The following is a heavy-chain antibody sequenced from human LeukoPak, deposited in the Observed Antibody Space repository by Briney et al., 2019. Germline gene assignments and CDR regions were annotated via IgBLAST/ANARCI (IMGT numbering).Heavy chain of an antibody. D-gene: IGHD3-3*01. Sequence: GGSLRLSCAASGFTFSSYAMSWVRQAPGKGLEWVSAISGSGGSTYYADSVKGRFTISRGNSKNTLYLQMNSLRAEDTAVYYCAKLRFLEWLSGNFDYWGQGTLVTVSS. CDR3: AKLRFLEWLSGNFDY. V-gene: IGHV3-23*01. CDR1: GFTFSSYA. CDR2: ISGSGGST. J-gene: IGHJ4*02.